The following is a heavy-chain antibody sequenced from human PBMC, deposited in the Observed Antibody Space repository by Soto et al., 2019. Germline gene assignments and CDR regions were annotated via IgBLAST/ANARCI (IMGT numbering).Heavy chain of an antibody. CDR3: ARNESSNIYGMDV. Sequence: EVQLVESGGGLVKPGGSLRLSCAASGFTFSSYSMNWVRQAPGKGLEWVSSISSSSLSINYADSVKGRFSISRDNAQNSLHLQMNNLRADDTAVYYCARNESSNIYGMDVWGQGTTVTVSS. J-gene: IGHJ6*02. D-gene: IGHD6-6*01. CDR1: GFTFSSYS. CDR2: ISSSSLSI. V-gene: IGHV3-21*01.